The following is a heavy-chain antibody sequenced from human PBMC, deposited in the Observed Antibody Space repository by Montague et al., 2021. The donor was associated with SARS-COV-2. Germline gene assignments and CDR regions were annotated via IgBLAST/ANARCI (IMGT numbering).Heavy chain of an antibody. Sequence: SETLSLTCTVSGGSISNSHYYRAWIRQPPGKGPEWIGCNYFNGHSYYNPYLKNRASISLDTSKNQYYLKLISVAAADTAVYYCARQLPYYSAALDFWGQGTMVTVSS. D-gene: IGHD2/OR15-2a*01. CDR1: GGSISNSHYY. V-gene: IGHV4-39*01. CDR3: ARQLPYYSAALDF. CDR2: NYFNGHS. J-gene: IGHJ3*01.